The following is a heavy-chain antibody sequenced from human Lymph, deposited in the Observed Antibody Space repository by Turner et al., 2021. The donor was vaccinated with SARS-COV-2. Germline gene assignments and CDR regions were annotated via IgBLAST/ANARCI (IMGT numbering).Heavy chain of an antibody. Sequence: EVQLLESGGGLVQPGGPPRLSCTASGFTFSSYAMSWVRQAPGKGLEWVAAISVSGSSTYCADSVKSRFTISRDNSKNTLYLQMNSRRAEDTAVYYCAKGVRGVIIPEAFDIWGQGTMVTISS. CDR2: ISVSGSST. CDR3: AKGVRGVIIPEAFDI. D-gene: IGHD3-10*01. J-gene: IGHJ3*02. V-gene: IGHV3-23*01. CDR1: GFTFSSYA.